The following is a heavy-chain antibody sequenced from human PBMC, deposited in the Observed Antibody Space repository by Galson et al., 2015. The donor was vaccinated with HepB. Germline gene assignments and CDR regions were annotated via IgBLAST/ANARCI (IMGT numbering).Heavy chain of an antibody. CDR1: GYTFTSYC. J-gene: IGHJ6*03. V-gene: IGHV1-18*01. Sequence: SVKVSCKASGYTFTSYCISWVRQAPGQGLEWMGWISAYNGNTNYAQKLQGRVTMTTDTSTSTAYMELRSLRSDDTAVYYCARDAEQQLVHYYYYYMDVGGKATTVTVSS. CDR2: ISAYNGNT. D-gene: IGHD6-13*01. CDR3: ARDAEQQLVHYYYYYMDV.